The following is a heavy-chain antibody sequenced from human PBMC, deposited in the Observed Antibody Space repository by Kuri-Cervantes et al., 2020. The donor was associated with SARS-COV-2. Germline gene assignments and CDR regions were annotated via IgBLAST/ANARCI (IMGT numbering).Heavy chain of an antibody. V-gene: IGHV4-38-2*01. CDR1: GYSISIGYS. J-gene: IGHJ2*01. CDR3: ARGVIADRYWYFDL. CDR2: ISHSGST. D-gene: IGHD3-10*01. Sequence: SETLSLTCAVSGYSISIGYSWGWIRQPPGKGLEWIGSISHSGSTFHNPSLKSRVTISVDTSKNQFSLKLSSVTAADTAVYYCARGVIADRYWYFDLWGRGTLVTVSS.